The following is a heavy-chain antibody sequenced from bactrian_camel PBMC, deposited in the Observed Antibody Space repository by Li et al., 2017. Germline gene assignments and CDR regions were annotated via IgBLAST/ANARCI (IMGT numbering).Heavy chain of an antibody. J-gene: IGHJ4*01. CDR2: IDSDGDT. V-gene: IGHV3S55*01. CDR3: AAGQGVGWCLDVIRVGLTTGVGPLGMTT. D-gene: IGHD8*01. Sequence: VQLVESGGGSVQAGGSLRLSCAARGYTYDAYCMGWFRRPPGKEREGIAVIDSDGDTAYAESLKDRFTISVDNAKNTLYLQMNSLKPEDTATYYCAAGQGVGWCLDVIRVGLTTGVGPLGMTTGAGGPRSPSP. CDR1: GYTYDAYC.